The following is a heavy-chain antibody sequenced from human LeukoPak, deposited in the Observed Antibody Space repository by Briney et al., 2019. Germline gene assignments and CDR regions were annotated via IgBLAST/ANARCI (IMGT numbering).Heavy chain of an antibody. CDR3: AKSGRRAAAGRGIGAFDI. D-gene: IGHD6-13*01. CDR2: ISGSGGST. V-gene: IGHV3-23*01. CDR1: GFTFGSYA. J-gene: IGHJ3*02. Sequence: GGSLRLSCAASGFTFGSYAMSWVRQAPGKGLEWVSAISGSGGSTYYADSVKGRFTISRDNSKNTLYLQMNSLRAEDTAVYYCAKSGRRAAAGRGIGAFDIWGQGTMVTVSS.